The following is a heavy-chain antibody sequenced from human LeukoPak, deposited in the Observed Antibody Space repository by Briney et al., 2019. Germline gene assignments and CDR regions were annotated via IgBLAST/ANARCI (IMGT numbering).Heavy chain of an antibody. D-gene: IGHD1-1*01. CDR3: ATDDKKTISEYNCFDP. CDR1: GFTFSNYA. J-gene: IGHJ5*02. CDR2: ISGSGATR. V-gene: IGHV3-23*01. Sequence: GGSLRLSCVASGFTFSNYAMSWVRQAPGKGLEWVSGISGSGATRYYADSVKGRFTISRDNPKNTLYLQMNSLRAEDTAVYYCATDDKKTISEYNCFDPWGQGTLVTVSS.